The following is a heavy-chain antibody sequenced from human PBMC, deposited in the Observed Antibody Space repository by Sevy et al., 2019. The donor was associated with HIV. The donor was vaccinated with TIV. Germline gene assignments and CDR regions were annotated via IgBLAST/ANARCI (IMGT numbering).Heavy chain of an antibody. J-gene: IGHJ3*02. CDR1: GFTFSSYG. D-gene: IGHD1-1*01. V-gene: IGHV3-30*18. Sequence: GGSLRLSCAASGFTFSSYGMHWVRQAPGKGLEWVAVISYDGSNKYYADSVKGRFTISSDNSKNTLYLQMNSLRAEDTAVYYCAKLEYGRDAFDIWGQGTMVTVSS. CDR2: ISYDGSNK. CDR3: AKLEYGRDAFDI.